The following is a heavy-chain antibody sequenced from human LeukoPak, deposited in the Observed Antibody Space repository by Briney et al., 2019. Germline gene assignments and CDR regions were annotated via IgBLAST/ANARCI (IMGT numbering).Heavy chain of an antibody. CDR3: AHRQQFGLLYDSSGYSVDAFDI. CDR2: IYWDDDK. Sequence: ESGPTLVNPTQTLTLTCTFSGFSLSTSGVGVGWIRQPPGKALEWLALIYWDDDKRYSPSLKSRLTITKDTSKNQVVLTMTNMDPVDTATYYCAHRQQFGLLYDSSGYSVDAFDIWGQGTMVTVSS. CDR1: GFSLSTSGVG. V-gene: IGHV2-5*02. D-gene: IGHD3-22*01. J-gene: IGHJ3*02.